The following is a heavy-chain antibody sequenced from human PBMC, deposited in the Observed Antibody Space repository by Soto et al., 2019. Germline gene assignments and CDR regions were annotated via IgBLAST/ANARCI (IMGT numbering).Heavy chain of an antibody. CDR3: AKDVSRLAADYYFDY. D-gene: IGHD3-16*01. CDR1: GFTFRTYG. CDR2: ISYDGSDE. J-gene: IGHJ4*02. Sequence: GGSLRLSCAASGFTFRTYGMHWVRQAPGKGLEWVAVISYDGSDEYYADSVKGRFTISRDNSKSTLYLQMHSLRADDTAVYYCAKDVSRLAADYYFDYWGQGTLVTVSS. V-gene: IGHV3-30*18.